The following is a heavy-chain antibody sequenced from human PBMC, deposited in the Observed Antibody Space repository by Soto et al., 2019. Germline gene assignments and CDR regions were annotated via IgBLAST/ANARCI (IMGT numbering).Heavy chain of an antibody. CDR2: ISGSGDST. CDR3: ARGGPGTYFDY. D-gene: IGHD6-13*01. Sequence: EVQLLDSGGGLVQPGGSLRLSCAASGFTFSSYAMNWVRQAPGKGLEWVSVISGSGDSTYYAASVKGRFTISRDNSKNTLYQQMNSLRTEDTAGYYCARGGPGTYFDYWGQGTLVTVSS. CDR1: GFTFSSYA. V-gene: IGHV3-23*01. J-gene: IGHJ4*02.